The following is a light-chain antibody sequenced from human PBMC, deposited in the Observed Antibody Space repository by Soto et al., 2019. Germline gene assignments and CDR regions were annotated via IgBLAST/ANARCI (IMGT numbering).Light chain of an antibody. CDR3: NSSTNSSDVV. J-gene: IGLJ2*01. V-gene: IGLV2-14*01. CDR2: EVT. CDR1: RDDIGAYDY. Sequence: QSALAQPASVSGSPGQSITISCAGTRDDIGAYDYVSWYQQHPGNAPKLLVYEVTNRPSGVSDRFSGSKSGNTASLTISGLQAEDEADYYCNSSTNSSDVVFGGGTKVTV.